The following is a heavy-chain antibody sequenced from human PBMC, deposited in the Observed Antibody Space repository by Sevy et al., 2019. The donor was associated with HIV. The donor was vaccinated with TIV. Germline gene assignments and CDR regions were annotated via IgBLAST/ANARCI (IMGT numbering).Heavy chain of an antibody. CDR3: ARVDEQRWLRLYYFDY. D-gene: IGHD5-12*01. CDR2: ISYDGSNK. J-gene: IGHJ4*02. Sequence: GGSLRLSCAASGFTFSNYAMHWVRQAPGKGLEWVAVISYDGSNKYYADSVKGRFTISRDNSKNTLYLQMNSPRAEDTAVYYCARVDEQRWLRLYYFDYWGQRTLVTVSS. CDR1: GFTFSNYA. V-gene: IGHV3-30*04.